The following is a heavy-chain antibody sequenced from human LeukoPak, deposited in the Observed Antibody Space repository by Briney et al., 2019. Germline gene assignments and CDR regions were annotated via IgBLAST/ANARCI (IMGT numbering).Heavy chain of an antibody. J-gene: IGHJ4*02. D-gene: IGHD3/OR15-3a*01. Sequence: GASVKVSCKASGGTFSNEAVSWVRQAPGEGLKWMGRVIPFLGTTNYAHNFQGRVTITADQDTQTAYMELRSLRSEDTAVYFCARGPSSDLRTGFFFGYFHDWGQGTLITVSS. CDR2: VIPFLGTT. V-gene: IGHV1-69*11. CDR1: GGTFSNEA. CDR3: ARGPSSDLRTGFFFGYFHD.